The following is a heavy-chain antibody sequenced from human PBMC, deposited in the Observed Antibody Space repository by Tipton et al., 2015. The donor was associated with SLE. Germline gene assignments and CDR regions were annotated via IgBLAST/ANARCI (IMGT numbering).Heavy chain of an antibody. D-gene: IGHD3-3*01. CDR1: GGSFSDYF. CDR2: IYYSGST. J-gene: IGHJ5*02. CDR3: ARPHPPSYYDFWSGYHNWFDP. V-gene: IGHV4-34*01. Sequence: TLSLTCAVYGGSFSDYFWTWIRQPPGKGLEWIGGIYYSGSTYYNPSLKSRVTISVDTSKNQFSLKLSSVTAADTAVYYCARPHPPSYYDFWSGYHNWFDPWGQGTLVTVSS.